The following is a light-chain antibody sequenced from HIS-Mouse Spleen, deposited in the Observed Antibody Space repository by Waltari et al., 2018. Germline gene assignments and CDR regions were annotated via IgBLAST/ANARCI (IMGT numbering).Light chain of an antibody. CDR3: CSYAGSSSWV. Sequence: QSALTQPASVSGSPGQSITISCTGTSSDVGSYNLVSWYQQHPGKAPKLMIYEGSTQDSGVSHRCSGSKSGNTASLTISGLQAEDEADYYCCSYAGSSSWVFGGGTKLTVL. J-gene: IGLJ3*02. V-gene: IGLV2-23*01. CDR1: SSDVGSYNL. CDR2: EGS.